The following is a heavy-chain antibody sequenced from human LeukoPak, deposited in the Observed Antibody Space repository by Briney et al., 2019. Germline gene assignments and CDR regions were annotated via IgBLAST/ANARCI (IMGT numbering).Heavy chain of an antibody. J-gene: IGHJ3*02. V-gene: IGHV3-13*01. CDR1: GFSFRSYD. D-gene: IGHD5/OR15-5a*01. CDR3: VRGGIRVSGIDAFDI. Sequence: GGSLRLSCAASGFSFRSYDMHWVRQVPGRGLEWVSAIGLGGDTHYPDSVKGRFTVSRENGENSLYLQMNGPTDGDTAVYYCVRGGIRVSGIDAFDIWGQGTRVTVSS. CDR2: IGLGGDT.